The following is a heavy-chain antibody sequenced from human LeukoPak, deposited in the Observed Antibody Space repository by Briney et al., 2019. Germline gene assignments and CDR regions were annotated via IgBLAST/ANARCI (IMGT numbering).Heavy chain of an antibody. J-gene: IGHJ5*02. Sequence: PSQTLSLTCTVSGDSISSGDYYWSWIRQPAGKGLEWIGRISSSGSTNYNPSLKSRVTISVDTSKNQFSLKLSSVTAADTAVYYCARHTPRDLWFGELLYSESDNWFDPWGQGTLVTVSS. D-gene: IGHD3-10*01. CDR1: GDSISSGDYY. V-gene: IGHV4-61*02. CDR2: ISSSGST. CDR3: ARHTPRDLWFGELLYSESDNWFDP.